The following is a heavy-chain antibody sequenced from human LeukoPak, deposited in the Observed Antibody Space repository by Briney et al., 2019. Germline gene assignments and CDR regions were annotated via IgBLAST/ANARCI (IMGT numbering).Heavy chain of an antibody. CDR2: ISAYNGNT. J-gene: IGHJ5*02. CDR1: GYTFTSYG. Sequence: ASVKVSCKASGYTFTSYGISWVRQAPGQGLEWMGWISAYNGNTNYAQNLQGRVTMSTDTSTSTAYMELSRLRSDDTAVYYCARDYDFWSGYQNNWFDPWGQGTLVTVSS. D-gene: IGHD3-3*01. V-gene: IGHV1-18*01. CDR3: ARDYDFWSGYQNNWFDP.